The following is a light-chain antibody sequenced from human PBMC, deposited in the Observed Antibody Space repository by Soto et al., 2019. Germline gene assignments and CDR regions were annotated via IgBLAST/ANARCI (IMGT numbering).Light chain of an antibody. J-gene: IGKJ5*01. Sequence: PFNQSPSSPSATVGDKVTLTFLASQGISNFLAWYKQKPGKAPKLLIYAASTLQSGVPSRFSGSGSGTEFTLTISSLQPEDFATYYCQQFNSYPITFGQGTRLEIK. CDR2: AAS. CDR3: QQFNSYPIT. V-gene: IGKV1-9*01. CDR1: QGISNF.